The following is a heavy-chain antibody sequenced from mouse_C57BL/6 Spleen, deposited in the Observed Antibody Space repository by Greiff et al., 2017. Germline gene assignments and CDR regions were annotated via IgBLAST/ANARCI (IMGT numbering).Heavy chain of an antibody. CDR3: TTGNYFDY. CDR1: GFNIKDDY. CDR2: IDPENGDT. J-gene: IGHJ2*01. V-gene: IGHV14-4*01. Sequence: VQLQQSGAELVRPGASVKLSCTASGFNIKDDYMHWVKQRPEQGLEWIGWIDPENGDTEYASKFQGKATITADTSSNTAYLQLSSLTSEDTAVYYCTTGNYFDYWGPGTTLTVSS.